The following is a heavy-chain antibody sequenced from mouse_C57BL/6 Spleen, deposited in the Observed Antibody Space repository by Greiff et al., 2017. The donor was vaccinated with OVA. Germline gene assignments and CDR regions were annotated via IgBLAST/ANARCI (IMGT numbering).Heavy chain of an antibody. CDR1: GYTFTSYW. Sequence: QVQLQQPGAELVKPGASVKMSCKASGYTFTSYWITWVKQRPGQGLEWIGDIYPGSGSTNYNEKFKSKATLTVDTSSSTAYMQLSSLTSEDSAVYYCARFSYYYGSSYYAMDYWGQGTSVTVSS. CDR3: ARFSYYYGSSYYAMDY. CDR2: IYPGSGST. D-gene: IGHD1-1*01. J-gene: IGHJ4*01. V-gene: IGHV1-55*01.